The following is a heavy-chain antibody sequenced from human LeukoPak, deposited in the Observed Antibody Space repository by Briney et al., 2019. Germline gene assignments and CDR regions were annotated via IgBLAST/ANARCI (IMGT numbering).Heavy chain of an antibody. J-gene: IGHJ6*03. Sequence: GASVKVSCKASGYTFTSYGISGVRQAPGQGLEWMGWISAYNGNTNYAQKLQGRVTMTTDTSTSTAYMELRSLRSDDTAVYYCARGGWYDFWSGYDHYYYMDVWGKGTTVTVSS. CDR1: GYTFTSYG. D-gene: IGHD3-3*01. V-gene: IGHV1-18*01. CDR3: ARGGWYDFWSGYDHYYYMDV. CDR2: ISAYNGNT.